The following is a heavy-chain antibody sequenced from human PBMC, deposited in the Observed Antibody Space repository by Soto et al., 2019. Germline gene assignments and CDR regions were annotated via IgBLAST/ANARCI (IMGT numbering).Heavy chain of an antibody. Sequence: SETLSLTCTVSGDSISGYYLSWIRQPPGKGLEWIGYIYYSGSTYYNPSLKSRVTISVDRSKNQFSLKLSSVTAADTAVYYCARGAPVVNDYWGQGTLVTVSS. J-gene: IGHJ4*02. CDR2: IYYSGST. D-gene: IGHD3-22*01. V-gene: IGHV4-59*12. CDR3: ARGAPVVNDY. CDR1: GDSISGYY.